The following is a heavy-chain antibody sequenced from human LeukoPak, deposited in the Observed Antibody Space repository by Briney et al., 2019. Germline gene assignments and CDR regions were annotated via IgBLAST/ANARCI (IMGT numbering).Heavy chain of an antibody. Sequence: ASVKVSCKASGYSFTNYGFNWVRQAPGQGLEWLGWISAYNGHTIYGQKFQGKVTMTTDTSTSTAYMELRNLMSDDTAVYYCARDQQFGIAAVDSWFDPWGQGTLGTVSS. CDR3: ARDQQFGIAAVDSWFDP. D-gene: IGHD6-13*01. V-gene: IGHV1-18*01. J-gene: IGHJ5*02. CDR2: ISAYNGHT. CDR1: GYSFTNYG.